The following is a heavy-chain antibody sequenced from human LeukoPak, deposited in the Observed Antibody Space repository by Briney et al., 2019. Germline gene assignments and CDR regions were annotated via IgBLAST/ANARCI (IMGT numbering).Heavy chain of an antibody. Sequence: SVKVSCKASGGTFSSYAISWVRQAPGQGLEWMGRIIPILGIANYAQKFQGRVTITADKSTSTAYMELSSLRSEDTAVYYCARGPITMVRGVITPLVAFDIWGQGTMVTVSS. CDR1: GGTFSSYA. J-gene: IGHJ3*02. CDR2: IIPILGIA. D-gene: IGHD3-10*01. CDR3: ARGPITMVRGVITPLVAFDI. V-gene: IGHV1-69*04.